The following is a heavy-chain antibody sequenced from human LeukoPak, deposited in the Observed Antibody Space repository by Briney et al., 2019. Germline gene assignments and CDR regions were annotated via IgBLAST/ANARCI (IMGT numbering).Heavy chain of an antibody. D-gene: IGHD6-13*01. J-gene: IGHJ4*02. V-gene: IGHV1-69*01. CDR1: GGTFSSYA. CDR3: ARRRSSSWYGYFDN. CDR2: IIPIFGTA. Sequence: SVKVSCKASGGTFSSYAISWVRQARGQGLEWVGGIIPIFGTANYAQKFQGRVTITADESTRTAYMELSSLRSEDTAVYYCARRRSSSWYGYFDNWGQGTLVTVSS.